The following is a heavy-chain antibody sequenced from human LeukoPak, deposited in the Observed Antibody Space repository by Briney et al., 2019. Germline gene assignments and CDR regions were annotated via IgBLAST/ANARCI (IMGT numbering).Heavy chain of an antibody. J-gene: IGHJ3*02. Sequence: ASVKVSCKASGYTFTRYDINWVRQATGQGLEWMGRIIPILGIANYAQKFQGRVTITADKSTSTAYMELSSLRAEDTAVYYCARDLWGWSDSDAFDIWGQGTMVTVSS. CDR1: GYTFTRYD. CDR2: IIPILGIA. V-gene: IGHV1-69*04. CDR3: ARDLWGWSDSDAFDI. D-gene: IGHD6-19*01.